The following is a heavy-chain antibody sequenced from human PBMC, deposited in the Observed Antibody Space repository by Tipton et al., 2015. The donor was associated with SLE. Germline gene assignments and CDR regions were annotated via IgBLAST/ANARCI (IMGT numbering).Heavy chain of an antibody. CDR2: LYCLGFT. D-gene: IGHD2-21*01. Sequence: TLSLTCTISGGSINSISYHWGWVRQTPGKALEWLGILYCLGFTPYNPSLKSQLTLSLQSSKNQFSLTLNSGTAADTAVYYCVRSHKTNYYSSTGLYFFYYYMDVLAKGTTVTVSS. V-gene: IGHV4-39*01. CDR3: VRSHKTNYYSSTGLYFFYYYMDV. CDR1: GGSINSISYH. J-gene: IGHJ6*03.